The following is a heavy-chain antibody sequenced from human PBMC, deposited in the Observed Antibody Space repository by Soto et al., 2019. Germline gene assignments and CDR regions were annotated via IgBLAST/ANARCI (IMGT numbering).Heavy chain of an antibody. Sequence: PGGSLRLSCAASGFTFSSYAISWGRQAPGKGLEWVSAISGSGGSTYYADSVKGRFTISRDNSKNTLYLQMNSLRDEDTAVYYCANDPLVHWFDPWGQGTLVTVSS. CDR3: ANDPLVHWFDP. J-gene: IGHJ5*02. CDR1: GFTFSSYA. D-gene: IGHD3-9*01. V-gene: IGHV3-23*01. CDR2: ISGSGGST.